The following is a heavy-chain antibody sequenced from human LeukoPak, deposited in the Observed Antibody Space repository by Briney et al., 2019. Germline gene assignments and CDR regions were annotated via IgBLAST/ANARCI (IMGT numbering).Heavy chain of an antibody. CDR2: INHSGST. CDR1: GGSFSGYY. D-gene: IGHD2-15*01. J-gene: IGHJ5*02. CDR3: ARRYCSGGSCYRTGNWFDP. Sequence: PSETLSLTCAVYGGSFSGYYWSWIRQPPGKGLEWIGEINHSGSTNYNPSLKSRVTISVDTSKNQFSLKLSSVTAADTAVYYCARRYCSGGSCYRTGNWFDPWGQGTLVTVSS. V-gene: IGHV4-34*01.